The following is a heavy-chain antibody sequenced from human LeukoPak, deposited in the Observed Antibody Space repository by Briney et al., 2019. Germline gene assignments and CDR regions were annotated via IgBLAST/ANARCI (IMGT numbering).Heavy chain of an antibody. CDR3: AGGRFPAAYAGC. V-gene: IGHV1-2*02. Sequence: ASVKVSCKASGYTFTVYYMQWVRQASGQALEWMEWIDPNSGGTKYAQKFQGRITVTSDTSISIVYMELSRLTADDTAVCYGAGGRFPAAYAGCWGQGTLVTVSS. D-gene: IGHD2-15*01. CDR2: IDPNSGGT. J-gene: IGHJ4*02. CDR1: GYTFTVYY.